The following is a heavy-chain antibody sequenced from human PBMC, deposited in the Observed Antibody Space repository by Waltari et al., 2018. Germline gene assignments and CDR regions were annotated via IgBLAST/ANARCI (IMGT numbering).Heavy chain of an antibody. D-gene: IGHD3-16*01. J-gene: IGHJ4*02. Sequence: EVQVLQSGGGLVQPGGSLRLSCAAYGFTFSRYAMRWVRQAPGKGLEWVSGISDSGYSTYYTASVKGRLTISRDNAKNTLYLQMDRLRAEDTALYYCAKGFLGVGGFDYWGQGTLVTVSS. CDR3: AKGFLGVGGFDY. CDR2: ISDSGYST. CDR1: GFTFSRYA. V-gene: IGHV3-23*01.